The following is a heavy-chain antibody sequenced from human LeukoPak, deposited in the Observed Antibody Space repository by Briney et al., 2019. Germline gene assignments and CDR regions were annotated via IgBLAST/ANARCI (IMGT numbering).Heavy chain of an antibody. CDR1: GFTFSSYW. D-gene: IGHD5-18*01. J-gene: IGHJ4*02. CDR3: ARDRRGYSYGLFDY. CDR2: INSDGSST. V-gene: IGHV3-74*01. Sequence: GGSLRPSCAASGFTFSSYWMHWVRQAPGKGLVWVSRINSDGSSTSYADSVKGRFTISRDNAKNTLYLQMNSLRAEDTAVYYCARDRRGYSYGLFDYWGQGTLVTVSS.